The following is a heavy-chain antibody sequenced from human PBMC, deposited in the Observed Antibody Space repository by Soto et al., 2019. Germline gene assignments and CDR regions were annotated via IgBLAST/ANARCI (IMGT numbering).Heavy chain of an antibody. CDR3: ASSGSYRARLRNCFDP. CDR1: GFTFSSYG. V-gene: IGHV3-33*01. J-gene: IGHJ5*02. Sequence: QVQLVESGGGVVQPGRSLRLSCAASGFTFSSYGMHWVRQAPGKGLEWVAVIWYDGSNKYYADSVKGRFTISRDNSKNTLYLQMNSLRAEDTAVYYCASSGSYRARLRNCFDPWGQGTLVTVSS. CDR2: IWYDGSNK. D-gene: IGHD1-26*01.